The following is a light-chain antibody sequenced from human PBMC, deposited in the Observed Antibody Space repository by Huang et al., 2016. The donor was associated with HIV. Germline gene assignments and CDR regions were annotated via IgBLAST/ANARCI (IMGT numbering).Light chain of an antibody. J-gene: IGKJ2*01. CDR2: KAS. V-gene: IGKV1-5*03. CDR1: QSINSW. Sequence: DIQMIQSPSTLSASVGDRVTITCRASQSINSWLAWFQQKPGKAPKLLSYKASILESGVPSRVSGSGSGTEFTLTISSLQPDDSATYYCQQYNSYHTFGQGTKLEIK. CDR3: QQYNSYHT.